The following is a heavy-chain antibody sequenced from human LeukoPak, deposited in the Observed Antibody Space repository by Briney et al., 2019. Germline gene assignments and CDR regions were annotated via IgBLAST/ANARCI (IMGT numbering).Heavy chain of an antibody. CDR3: AREVGATGY. CDR2: IDPSGGST. D-gene: IGHD1-26*01. Sequence: ASVKVSCKASGYTFTGYYMHWVRQAPGQGLEWMGIIDPSGGSTSYAHKFQGRVTMTRDTSTSTVYMELSSLRSEDTAVYYCAREVGATGYWGQGTLVTVSS. V-gene: IGHV1-46*01. CDR1: GYTFTGYY. J-gene: IGHJ4*02.